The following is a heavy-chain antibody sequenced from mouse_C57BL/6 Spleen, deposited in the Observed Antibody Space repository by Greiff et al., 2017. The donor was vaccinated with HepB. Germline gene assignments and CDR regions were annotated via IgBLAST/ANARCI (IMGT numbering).Heavy chain of an antibody. CDR1: GYTFTDYY. CDR2: INPNNGGT. Sequence: VQLQQSGPELVKPGASVKISCKASGYTFTDYYMNWVKQSHGKSLEWIGDINPNNGGTSYNQKFKGKATLTVDKSSSTAYMELRSLTSEDSAVYYCAHYGSSSYYAMDYWGQGTSVTVSS. J-gene: IGHJ4*01. V-gene: IGHV1-26*01. CDR3: AHYGSSSYYAMDY. D-gene: IGHD1-1*01.